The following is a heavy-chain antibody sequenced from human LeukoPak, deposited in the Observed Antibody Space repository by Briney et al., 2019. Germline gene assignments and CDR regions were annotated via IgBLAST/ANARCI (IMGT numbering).Heavy chain of an antibody. Sequence: GGSLRLSCAASGFTFSDFVMSWVRQAPGKGLEWVSSISTSGGSTFYADSVKGRFTISRDNSKNTVSLQMNRLRAEDTAVYYCSKDSFVSGCSCYGNDYWGQGTLVTVSS. CDR3: SKDSFVSGCSCYGNDY. J-gene: IGHJ4*02. CDR1: GFTFSDFV. CDR2: ISTSGGST. D-gene: IGHD2-15*01. V-gene: IGHV3-23*01.